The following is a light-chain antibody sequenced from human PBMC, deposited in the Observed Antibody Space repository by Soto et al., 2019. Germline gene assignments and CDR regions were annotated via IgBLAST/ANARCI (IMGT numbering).Light chain of an antibody. CDR1: ENIFKF. CDR2: AAS. V-gene: IGKV1-5*01. CDR3: QHYHSQSIT. J-gene: IGKJ4*01. Sequence: DILLIQSPATLSASVGDRITITCRASENIFKFLAWYQQRSGSAPNLLIYAASDLERGVPSRFSGSGSGTEFTPTIDKLQHNDPANYFCQHYHSQSITFGGGTQVDVK.